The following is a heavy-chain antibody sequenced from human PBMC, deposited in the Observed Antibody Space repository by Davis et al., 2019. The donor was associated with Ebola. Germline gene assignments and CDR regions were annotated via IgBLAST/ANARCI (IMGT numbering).Heavy chain of an antibody. V-gene: IGHV4-34*01. Sequence: PSETLSLTCAVYGGSFSGYYWSWIRQPPGKGLEWIGEINHRGSTNYNPSLKSRVTISVDTSKNQFSLKLSSVTAADTAVYYCARDCGRYCSGGEIFDYWGQGTLVTVSS. CDR2: INHRGST. J-gene: IGHJ4*02. CDR1: GGSFSGYY. D-gene: IGHD2-15*01. CDR3: ARDCGRYCSGGEIFDY.